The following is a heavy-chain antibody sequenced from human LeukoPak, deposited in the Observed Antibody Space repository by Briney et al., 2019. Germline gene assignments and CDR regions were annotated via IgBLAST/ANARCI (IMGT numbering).Heavy chain of an antibody. CDR3: AREFGYNYRNYYAFDI. J-gene: IGHJ3*02. D-gene: IGHD5-18*01. CDR1: GGSISSYY. Sequence: ASETLSLTCTVSGGSISSYYWSWIRQPPGKGLEWIGYIYYSGSTNYNPSLKSRVTIPVDTSKNQFSLKLSSVTAADTAVYYCAREFGYNYRNYYAFDIWGQGTMVTVSS. V-gene: IGHV4-59*01. CDR2: IYYSGST.